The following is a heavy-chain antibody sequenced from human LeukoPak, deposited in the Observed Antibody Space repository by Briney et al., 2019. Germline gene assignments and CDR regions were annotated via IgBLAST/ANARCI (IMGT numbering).Heavy chain of an antibody. CDR1: GGSFSGYY. D-gene: IGHD2-21*02. J-gene: IGHJ3*02. V-gene: IGHV4-34*01. CDR3: ARLQGPCGGDCYAHAFDI. CDR2: INHSGST. Sequence: SETLSLTCAVYGGSFSGYYWSWIRQPPGKGLEWIGEINHSGSTNYNPSLKSRVTISVDTSKNQFSLKLSSVTAADTAVYYCARLQGPCGGDCYAHAFDIWGRGTMVTVSS.